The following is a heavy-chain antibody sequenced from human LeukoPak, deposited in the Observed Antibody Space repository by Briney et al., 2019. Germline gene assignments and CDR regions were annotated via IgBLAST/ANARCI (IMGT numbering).Heavy chain of an antibody. CDR1: AFTFSSFW. CDR2: IKQDGSEK. J-gene: IGHJ4*02. V-gene: IGHV3-7*04. CDR3: ARAWALDY. D-gene: IGHD7-27*01. Sequence: GGSLRLSCAASAFTFSSFWMTWVRQAPGKGLEWVANIKQDGSEKYYVDSVKGRFTVSRDNAKNSLYLQMNSLRADDTAVYYCARAWALDYWGQGTLVIVSS.